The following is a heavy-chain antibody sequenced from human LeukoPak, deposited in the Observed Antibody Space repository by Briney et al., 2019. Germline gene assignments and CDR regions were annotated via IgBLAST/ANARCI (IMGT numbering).Heavy chain of an antibody. J-gene: IGHJ4*02. CDR2: ISYDESNK. V-gene: IGHV3-30-3*01. CDR1: GFTFTSYA. CDR3: ARDTYSSLEY. Sequence: GRSLRLSCAASGFTFTSYAMYWVRQAPGKGLEWVAVISYDESNKYYADSVKGRFTVSRDNSRNTLYLQMDSLRPEDTAVYYCARDTYSSLEYWVQGTLVTVSS. D-gene: IGHD6-13*01.